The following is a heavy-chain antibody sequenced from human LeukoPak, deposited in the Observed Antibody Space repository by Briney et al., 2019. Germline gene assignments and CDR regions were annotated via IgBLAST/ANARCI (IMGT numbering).Heavy chain of an antibody. CDR3: ARGGGYCSGGSCYRVYYYYYYMDV. V-gene: IGHV1-2*02. J-gene: IGHJ6*03. Sequence: ASVKVSCKASGYTFTGYYLHWVRQAPGQGLEWMGWINPNSGGTNYAQKFQGRVTMTRDTSISTAYMELSRLRSDDTAVYYCARGGGYCSGGSCYRVYYYYYYMDVWGKGTTVTISS. D-gene: IGHD2-15*01. CDR1: GYTFTGYY. CDR2: INPNSGGT.